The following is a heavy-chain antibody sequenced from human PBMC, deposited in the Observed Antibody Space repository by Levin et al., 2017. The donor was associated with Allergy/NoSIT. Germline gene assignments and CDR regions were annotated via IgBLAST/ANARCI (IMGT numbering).Heavy chain of an antibody. Sequence: SETLSLTCTVSGGSISSGDSYWSWVRQPPGKGLEWIGYIYKTGSTYYNPSLKSRPTISLDTSENQFSLKLNSVTAADTAVYYCAMFSYRSGDFYPADYWGQGALVTVSS. CDR3: AMFSYRSGDFYPADY. CDR1: GGSISSGDSY. J-gene: IGHJ4*02. D-gene: IGHD3-22*01. CDR2: IYKTGST. V-gene: IGHV4-30-4*01.